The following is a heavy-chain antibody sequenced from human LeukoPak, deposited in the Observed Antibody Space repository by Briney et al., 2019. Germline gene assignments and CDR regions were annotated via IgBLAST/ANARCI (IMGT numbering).Heavy chain of an antibody. CDR3: ARRPPYSSGYYPRDRALATDFDF. J-gene: IGHJ4*02. CDR2: INHSAST. Sequence: SETLSLSCGVYGGSFSGPYWSWIRQPPGKGLEWIGDINHSASTNYNPSLKSRVTISVDTSKNQFSLKVTSVTAADTAVYYCARRPPYSSGYYPRDRALATDFDFWGQGTLVTVSS. V-gene: IGHV4-34*01. CDR1: GGSFSGPY. D-gene: IGHD3-22*01.